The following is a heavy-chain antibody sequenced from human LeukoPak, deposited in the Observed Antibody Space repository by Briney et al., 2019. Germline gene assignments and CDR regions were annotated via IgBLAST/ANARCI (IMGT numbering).Heavy chain of an antibody. J-gene: IGHJ4*02. CDR2: IYSGGNT. CDR3: ASATYCAGDCYAFFDF. D-gene: IGHD2-21*02. CDR1: GFTVSSKY. Sequence: GGSLRLSCAASGFTVSSKYMSWVRQAPGKGLEWVSVIYSGGNTWYADSVKGRFTNSRDNSKNTVYLQINSLRPEDTAMYYCASATYCAGDCYAFFDFWGQGALVTVSS. V-gene: IGHV3-66*02.